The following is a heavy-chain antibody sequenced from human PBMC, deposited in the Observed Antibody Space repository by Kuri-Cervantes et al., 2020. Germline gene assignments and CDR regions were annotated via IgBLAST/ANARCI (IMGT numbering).Heavy chain of an antibody. CDR2: ITDSADRT. D-gene: IGHD3-16*01. CDR1: EFTFRTYW. J-gene: IGHJ4*02. CDR3: AKPDYYDGESPD. V-gene: IGHV3-23*01. Sequence: GESLKISCAASEFTFRTYWMSWVRQAPGKGLEWVSSITDSADRTNHADSVRGRFTISRDNAKNTLYLQMNSLITEDTAVYYRAKPDYYDGESPDWGQGTMVTVSS.